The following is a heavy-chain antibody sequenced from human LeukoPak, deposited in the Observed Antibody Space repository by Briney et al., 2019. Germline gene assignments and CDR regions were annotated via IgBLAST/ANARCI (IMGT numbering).Heavy chain of an antibody. CDR3: ARDRKQWLTSDAFDI. D-gene: IGHD6-19*01. V-gene: IGHV4-61*02. CDR2: IYTSGST. J-gene: IGHJ3*02. CDR1: GGSISSSSYY. Sequence: SETLSLTCTVSGGSISSSSYYWGWIRQPPGTGLEWIGRIYTSGSTNYNPSLKGRVTISVDTSKNQFSLKLSSVTAADTAVYYCARDRKQWLTSDAFDIWGQGTMVTVSS.